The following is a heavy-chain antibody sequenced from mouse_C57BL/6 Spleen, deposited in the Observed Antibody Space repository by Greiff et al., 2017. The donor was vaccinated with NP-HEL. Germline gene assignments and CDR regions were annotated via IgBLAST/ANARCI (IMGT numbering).Heavy chain of an antibody. V-gene: IGHV5-9*01. D-gene: IGHD2-5*01. CDR3: ARHVAYYSNLFAY. Sequence: EVKLVESGGGLVKPGGSLKLSCAASGFTFSSYTMSWVRQTPEKRLEWVATISGGGGNTYYPDSVKGRFTISRDNAKNTLYLQMSSLRSEDTALYYCARHVAYYSNLFAYWGQGTLVTVSA. CDR2: ISGGGGNT. J-gene: IGHJ3*01. CDR1: GFTFSSYT.